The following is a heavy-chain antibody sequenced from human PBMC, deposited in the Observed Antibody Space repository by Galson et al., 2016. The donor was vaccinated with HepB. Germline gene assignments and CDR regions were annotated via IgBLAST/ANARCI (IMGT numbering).Heavy chain of an antibody. V-gene: IGHV3-23*01. CDR1: GFTLRSYA. Sequence: SLRLSCAASGFTLRSYAMNWVRQAPGKGLEWVSTILGSGDTTYHADSVKGRFTISRDNPKDTLYLQMNSLTAEDTALYYCARRLSGHCFDYWGQGTLVTVSS. D-gene: IGHD6-25*01. J-gene: IGHJ4*02. CDR2: ILGSGDTT. CDR3: ARRLSGHCFDY.